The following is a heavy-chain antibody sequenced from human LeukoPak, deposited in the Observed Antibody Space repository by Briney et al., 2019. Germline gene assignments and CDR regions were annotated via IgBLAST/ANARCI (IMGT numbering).Heavy chain of an antibody. CDR3: ARGRQHIVVVTAFDY. CDR2: IFPIFGTA. Sequence: SVKVSCTASGGTFCIYAISWVRPAPQQGGEWMGGIFPIFGTANYAQKFQGRVTITADESTSTAYMELSSLRSEDTAVYYCARGRQHIVVVTAFDYWGQGTLVTVSS. D-gene: IGHD2-21*02. CDR1: GGTFCIYA. J-gene: IGHJ4*02. V-gene: IGHV1-69*01.